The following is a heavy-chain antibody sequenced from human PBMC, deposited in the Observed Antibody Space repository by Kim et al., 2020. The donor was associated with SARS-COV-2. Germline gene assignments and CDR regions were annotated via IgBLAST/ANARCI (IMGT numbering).Heavy chain of an antibody. CDR3: AKNRGMHYDTSGYYFDY. V-gene: IGHV3-30*18. CDR1: GFTFSNYG. Sequence: GGSLRLSCAASGFTFSNYGMHWVRQAPGKGLEWVAVISDDGTNKYYADSVKGRFTLSRDNSKNTMYLEMNSLRAEDTAMYYCAKNRGMHYDTSGYYFDYWGQGTLVTVSS. CDR2: ISDDGTNK. J-gene: IGHJ4*02. D-gene: IGHD3-22*01.